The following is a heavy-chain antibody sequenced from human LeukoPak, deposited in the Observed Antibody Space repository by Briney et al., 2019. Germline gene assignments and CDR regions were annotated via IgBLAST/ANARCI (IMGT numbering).Heavy chain of an antibody. CDR1: GFTFSDYY. J-gene: IGHJ4*02. V-gene: IGHV3-11*05. Sequence: PGRSLRLSCAASGFTFSDYYISCIRQGPGKGLEWVSYISSSSSYTNYADSVKGRFNIPRDNAKNSLYLQMNSLRAEDTAVYYSARASMRMSTAGLVDYWGQGTLVTVSS. D-gene: IGHD6-13*01. CDR2: ISSSSSYT. CDR3: ARASMRMSTAGLVDY.